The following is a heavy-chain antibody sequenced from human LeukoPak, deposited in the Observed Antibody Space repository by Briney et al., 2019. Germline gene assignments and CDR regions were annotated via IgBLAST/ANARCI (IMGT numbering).Heavy chain of an antibody. Sequence: PSETLSLTCTVSGDSISSDNHHWSWIRQPAGKGLEWIGRIYSSGSTNYNPSLQSRVTISVDTSKNQFSLKLSSVTAADTAVYYCARVTKTQQYYYYYYMDVWGKGTTVTVSS. CDR1: GDSISSDNHH. V-gene: IGHV4-61*02. J-gene: IGHJ6*03. CDR2: IYSSGST. D-gene: IGHD6-13*01. CDR3: ARVTKTQQYYYYYYMDV.